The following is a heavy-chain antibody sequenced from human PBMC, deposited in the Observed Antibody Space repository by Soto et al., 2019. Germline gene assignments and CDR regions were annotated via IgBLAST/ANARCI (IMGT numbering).Heavy chain of an antibody. CDR3: ARGGTIFGMVTLRDYFDD. CDR1: IDSFTNYY. D-gene: IGHD3-3*01. CDR2: INHSGTT. J-gene: IGHJ4*02. V-gene: IGHV4-34*01. Sequence: SETLSLTCAVHIDSFTNYYWTWIRQPPGKGLEWIGEINHSGTTHYNPSLKSRVTISVDTSKNQFSLNVTSVTAADTAVYYCARGGTIFGMVTLRDYFDDWGQGTLVTVSS.